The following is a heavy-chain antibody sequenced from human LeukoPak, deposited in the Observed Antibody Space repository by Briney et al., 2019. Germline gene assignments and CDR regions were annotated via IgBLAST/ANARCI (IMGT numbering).Heavy chain of an antibody. J-gene: IGHJ3*02. Sequence: GGSLRLSCAASGFTFSSYAMSWVRRAPGKGLEWVSAISGSGGSTYYADSVKGRFTISRDNSKNTLYLQMNSLRAEDTAVYYCARLGDWDDAFDIWGQGTMVTVSS. CDR3: ARLGDWDDAFDI. D-gene: IGHD3-16*01. CDR1: GFTFSSYA. CDR2: ISGSGGST. V-gene: IGHV3-23*01.